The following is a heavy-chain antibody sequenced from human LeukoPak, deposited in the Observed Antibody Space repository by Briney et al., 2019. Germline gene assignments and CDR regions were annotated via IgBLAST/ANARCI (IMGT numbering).Heavy chain of an antibody. J-gene: IGHJ6*02. CDR3: ATAPILRGEGGEHYKYGMDV. CDR1: VGSISSGNW. Sequence: SETLSLTCAVSVGSISSGNWWTWVCQSPGRGLEWIGEIYHNGTHNYNPSLKSRVTISADTFKNHFSLKLTSVTAADTAVYYCATAPILRGEGGEHYKYGMDVWGQGTTVIVSS. CDR2: IYHNGTH. V-gene: IGHV4-4*02. D-gene: IGHD2-2*02.